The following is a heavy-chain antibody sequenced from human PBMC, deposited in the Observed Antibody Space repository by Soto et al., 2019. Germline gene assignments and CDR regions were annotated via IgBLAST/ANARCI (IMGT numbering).Heavy chain of an antibody. V-gene: IGHV3-23*01. D-gene: IGHD4-17*01. CDR3: AKGNNYYGDRHYNWFDP. Sequence: GGSLRLSCAASGFTFSSYAMSWVRQAPGKGLEWVSAISGSGGSTYYADSVKGRFTISRDNSKNTLYLQMNSLRAEDTAVYYCAKGNNYYGDRHYNWFDPWGQGTLVTVSS. CDR1: GFTFSSYA. J-gene: IGHJ5*02. CDR2: ISGSGGST.